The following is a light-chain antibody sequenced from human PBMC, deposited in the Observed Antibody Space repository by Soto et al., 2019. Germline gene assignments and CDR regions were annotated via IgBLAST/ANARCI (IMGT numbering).Light chain of an antibody. CDR2: AAS. V-gene: IGKV1-9*01. CDR1: QGISSF. Sequence: DIQMTQSPSLVSASVGDRVTITCRASQGISSFLAWYQQKPGKAPNLLIYAASTLQSGVPSRFSGGGSGTDFTLTIDRLQPEDFATYYCQQVDVYPSTFGGGTKVDTK. CDR3: QQVDVYPST. J-gene: IGKJ4*01.